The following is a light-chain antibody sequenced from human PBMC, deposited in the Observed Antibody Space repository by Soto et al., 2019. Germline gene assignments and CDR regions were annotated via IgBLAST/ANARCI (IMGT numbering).Light chain of an antibody. J-gene: IGLJ2*01. CDR1: SSDIGAYKY. Sequence: QSVLTQPASVSGSPGQSVTISCTGTSSDIGAYKYVSWYQHHPGKSPRLMIYEVSNRPSGVSNRFSASKSGNTASLTISGLQAEDEADYYCCSYRSTSPLVFGGGTKVTVL. CDR2: EVS. V-gene: IGLV2-14*01. CDR3: CSYRSTSPLV.